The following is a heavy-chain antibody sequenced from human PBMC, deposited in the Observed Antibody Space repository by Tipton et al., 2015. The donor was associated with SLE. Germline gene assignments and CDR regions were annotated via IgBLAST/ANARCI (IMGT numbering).Heavy chain of an antibody. CDR1: GGSFRGYY. Sequence: TLSLTCAVYGGSFRGYYWSWIRQPPGKGLEWIGEINHSGSTNHNPSLKRRVTISVDTSKNQFSLKLSSVTAADTAVYYCARLIAARLPFVYWGQGTLVTVSS. V-gene: IGHV4-34*01. D-gene: IGHD6-6*01. CDR3: ARLIAARLPFVY. J-gene: IGHJ4*02. CDR2: INHSGST.